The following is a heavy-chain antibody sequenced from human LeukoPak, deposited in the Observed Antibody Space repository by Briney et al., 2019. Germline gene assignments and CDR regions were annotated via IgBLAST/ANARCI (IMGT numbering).Heavy chain of an antibody. CDR1: GFTFSNYW. CDR2: INGDGSDT. CDR3: ARDQLSYCDGDCP. J-gene: IGHJ5*02. V-gene: IGHV3-74*01. Sequence: GGSLRLSCAASGFTFSNYWMHWVRQAPGKGPEWVSHINGDGSDTGYADSVKGRFTISRDNRKNTVYLQMNSLRAEDTAVYYCARDQLSYCDGDCPWGQGTLVTVSS. D-gene: IGHD2-21*02.